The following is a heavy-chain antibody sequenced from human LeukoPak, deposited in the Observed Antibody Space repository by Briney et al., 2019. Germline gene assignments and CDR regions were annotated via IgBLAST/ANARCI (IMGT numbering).Heavy chain of an antibody. CDR1: GGSISSYY. V-gene: IGHV4-59*12. CDR3: ARGVVVAATEGFYYYGMDV. CDR2: IYYSGGT. D-gene: IGHD2-15*01. J-gene: IGHJ6*02. Sequence: SETLSLTCTVSGGSISSYYWSWIRQPPGKGLEWIGYIYYSGGTNYNPSLKSRVTISVDTSKKQFSLKLRSVTAADTAVYYCARGVVVAATEGFYYYGMDVWGQGTTVTVPS.